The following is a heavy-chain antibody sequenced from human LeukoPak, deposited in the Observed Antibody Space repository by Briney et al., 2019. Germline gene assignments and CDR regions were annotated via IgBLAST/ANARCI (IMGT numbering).Heavy chain of an antibody. J-gene: IGHJ4*02. CDR1: GGSISSYY. CDR3: ARDRSGYDYWYFDY. D-gene: IGHD5-12*01. V-gene: IGHV4-4*07. Sequence: SETLSLTCTVSGGSISSYYWSWIRQPAGKGLEWIGRIYTSGSTNYNPSLKSRVAMSVDTSKNQFPLKLSSVTAADTAVYYCARDRSGYDYWYFDYWGQGTLVTVSS. CDR2: IYTSGST.